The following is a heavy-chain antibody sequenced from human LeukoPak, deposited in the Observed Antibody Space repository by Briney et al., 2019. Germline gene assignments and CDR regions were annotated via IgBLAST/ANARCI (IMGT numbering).Heavy chain of an antibody. CDR2: INHRGST. CDR1: GGSFSGYY. J-gene: IGHJ6*02. V-gene: IGHV4-34*01. CDR3: ARPGKYYYYGMDV. D-gene: IGHD4-23*01. Sequence: SETLSLTCAVYGGSFSGYYWSWIRQPPGKGLEWIGEINHRGSTNYNPSLKSRVTISVDTSKSQFSLKLSSVTAADTAVYYCARPGKYYYYGMDVWGQGTTVTVSS.